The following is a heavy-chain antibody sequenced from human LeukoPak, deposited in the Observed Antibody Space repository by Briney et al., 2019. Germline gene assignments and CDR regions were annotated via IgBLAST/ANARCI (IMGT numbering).Heavy chain of an antibody. D-gene: IGHD3-10*01. J-gene: IGHJ5*02. Sequence: SVKVSCKASGYTFTSYGISWVRQAPGQGLEWMGWISAYNGNTNYAHKLQGRLTMPTNTSTSTAYMELRSLRSDDTAVYYCARDLEWFGDLSNPQPGWFDPCGQGTLVTVSS. CDR3: ARDLEWFGDLSNPQPGWFDP. CDR1: GYTFTSYG. V-gene: IGHV1-18*01. CDR2: ISAYNGNT.